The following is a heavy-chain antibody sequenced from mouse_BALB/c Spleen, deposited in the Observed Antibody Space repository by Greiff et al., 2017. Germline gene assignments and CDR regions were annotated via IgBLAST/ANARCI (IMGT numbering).Heavy chain of an antibody. CDR1: GFTFSDYY. V-gene: IGHV5-4*02. CDR3: ARGAYGSSYFAY. CDR2: ISDGGSYT. J-gene: IGHJ3*01. D-gene: IGHD1-1*01. Sequence: EVMLVESGGGLVKPGGSLKLSCAASGFTFSDYYMYWVRQTPEKRLEWVATISDGGSYTYYPDSVKGRFTISRDNAKNNLYLQMSSLKSEDTAMYYCARGAYGSSYFAYWGQGTLVTVSA.